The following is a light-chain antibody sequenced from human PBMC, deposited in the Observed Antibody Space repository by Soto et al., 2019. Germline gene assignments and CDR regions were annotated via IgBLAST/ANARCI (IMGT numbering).Light chain of an antibody. Sequence: QSAMTQPPSASGSPGQSVTISCTGTSSAVGGYNYVSWYQQHPGKAPKLMISEVRKRPSGGPDRFSGSKSGNKASLTVSGLQAEDEADYYCSSNAGINNLVFGGGTKLTVL. J-gene: IGLJ2*01. CDR1: SSAVGGYNY. CDR3: SSNAGINNLV. CDR2: EVR. V-gene: IGLV2-8*01.